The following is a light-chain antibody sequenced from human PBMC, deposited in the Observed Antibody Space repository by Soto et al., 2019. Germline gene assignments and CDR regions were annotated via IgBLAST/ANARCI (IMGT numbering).Light chain of an antibody. CDR3: QQYGSSPRT. CDR1: QSVSSSY. J-gene: IGKJ1*01. V-gene: IGKV3-20*01. CDR2: GAS. Sequence: EIVLTQSPGTLSLSPGERATLSCRASQSVSSSYLARYQQKPGQAPRLLIYGASSGATGVPDRFSGSGSGTDFTLTISRLEPEDFAVYYCQQYGSSPRTFGQGTKVEIK.